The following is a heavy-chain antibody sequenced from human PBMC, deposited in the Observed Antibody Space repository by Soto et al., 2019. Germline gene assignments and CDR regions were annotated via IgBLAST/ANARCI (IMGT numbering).Heavy chain of an antibody. CDR2: ILPVSAPP. CDR1: GGTLNNYA. V-gene: IGHV1-69*13. D-gene: IGHD3-3*01. Sequence: SVKVSCKASGGTLNNYAINWVRQAPGQGLEWMGGILPVSAPPDYAQKFQGRVSITADHSTSTVYMELSRLKSDDTAVYFCATDSDYDVSNSFWGQGTLVTVSS. J-gene: IGHJ4*02. CDR3: ATDSDYDVSNSF.